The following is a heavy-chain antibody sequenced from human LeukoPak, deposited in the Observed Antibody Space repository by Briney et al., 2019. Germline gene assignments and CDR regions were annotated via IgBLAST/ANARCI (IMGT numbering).Heavy chain of an antibody. J-gene: IGHJ3*02. CDR2: IYPGDSDT. Sequence: GESLKISCKGSGYSFTSYWIGWVRQMPGKGLEWMGVIYPGDSDTRYSPSFQGQVTISADKSISTAYLQWSSLKASDTAMYYCARPHSSGWQGGSNDAFDIWGQRTMVTVSS. D-gene: IGHD6-19*01. CDR1: GYSFTSYW. V-gene: IGHV5-51*01. CDR3: ARPHSSGWQGGSNDAFDI.